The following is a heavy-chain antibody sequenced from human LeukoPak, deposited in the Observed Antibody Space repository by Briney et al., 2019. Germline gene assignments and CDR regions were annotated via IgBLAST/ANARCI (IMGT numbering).Heavy chain of an antibody. CDR2: ISGSGGST. J-gene: IGHJ4*02. CDR1: GFTFSSDA. D-gene: IGHD6-6*01. V-gene: IGHV3-23*01. CDR3: AKAHSTSSIRHSGGY. Sequence: GRSLRLSCAASGFTFSSDAMSWVRQAPGKGLKWGSAISGSGGSTYYADSVKGRFTISRDNSKNTLYLQMNSLRAEDTAVYYCAKAHSTSSIRHSGGYWGQGTLVTVSS.